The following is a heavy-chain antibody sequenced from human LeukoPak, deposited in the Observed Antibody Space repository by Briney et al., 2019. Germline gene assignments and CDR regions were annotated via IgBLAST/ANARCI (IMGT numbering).Heavy chain of an antibody. CDR1: GFTFDDYA. J-gene: IGHJ4*02. CDR3: AKDGEQWLEYYFDY. V-gene: IGHV3-9*01. Sequence: PGGSLRLSCAASGFTFDDYAMHWGRQAPGKGLEWVSGISWNSGSIGYADSVKGRFTISRDNAKNSLYLQMNSLRAEDTALYYCAKDGEQWLEYYFDYWGQGTLVTISS. D-gene: IGHD6-19*01. CDR2: ISWNSGSI.